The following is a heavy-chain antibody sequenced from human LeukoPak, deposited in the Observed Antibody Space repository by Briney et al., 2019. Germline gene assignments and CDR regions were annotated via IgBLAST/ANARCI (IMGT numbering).Heavy chain of an antibody. D-gene: IGHD3-16*01. CDR1: GGSISSSSYY. Sequence: SETLSLTCTVSGGSISSSSYYWGWIRQPPGKGLEWIGSIYYSGSTYYNPSLKSRVTISVDTSKNRFSLKLSSVTAADTAVYYCAPQARRSAWGGYWGQGTLVTVSS. V-gene: IGHV4-39*01. CDR2: IYYSGST. CDR3: APQARRSAWGGY. J-gene: IGHJ4*02.